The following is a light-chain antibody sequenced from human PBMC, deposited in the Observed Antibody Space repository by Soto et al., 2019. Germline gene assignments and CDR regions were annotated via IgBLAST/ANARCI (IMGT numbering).Light chain of an antibody. V-gene: IGLV2-23*01. J-gene: IGLJ2*01. CDR2: EGS. Sequence: QSALTQPASVSGSPGQSITISCTGTSSDVGTYNLVSWYQQCPGKAPKLIIYEGSKRPSGVSNRFSGSKSGNTASLTISGLQVEDEGDYYCCSCAGSSTHVVFGGGTKLTVL. CDR3: CSCAGSSTHVV. CDR1: SSDVGTYNL.